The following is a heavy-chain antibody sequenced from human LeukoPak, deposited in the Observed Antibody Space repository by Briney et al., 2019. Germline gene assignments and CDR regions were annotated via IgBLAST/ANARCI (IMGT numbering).Heavy chain of an antibody. CDR2: IGTAGDT. Sequence: GGSLRLSCAAFGFTFSTYDMHWVRQITGKGLEWVSRIGTAGDTNYPGSVKGRFTISRENAKKSLYLQMNSLRAGDTAMYYCTRGQPGGFDIWGQGTMVTVSS. V-gene: IGHV3-13*01. CDR1: GFTFSTYD. J-gene: IGHJ3*02. CDR3: TRGQPGGFDI. D-gene: IGHD3-10*01.